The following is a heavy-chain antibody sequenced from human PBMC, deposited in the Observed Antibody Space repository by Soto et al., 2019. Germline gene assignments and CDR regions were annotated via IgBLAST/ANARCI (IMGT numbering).Heavy chain of an antibody. D-gene: IGHD3-22*01. J-gene: IGHJ3*02. V-gene: IGHV3-30-3*01. CDR1: GFTFSSYA. CDR2: ISYDGSNK. Sequence: GGSLRLSCAASGFTFSSYAMHWVRQAPGKGLEWVAVISYDGSNKYYADSVKGRFTIFRDNAKNSLYLQMNSLRAEDTAVYYCARYDSSGYDAFDIWGQGTMVTVS. CDR3: ARYDSSGYDAFDI.